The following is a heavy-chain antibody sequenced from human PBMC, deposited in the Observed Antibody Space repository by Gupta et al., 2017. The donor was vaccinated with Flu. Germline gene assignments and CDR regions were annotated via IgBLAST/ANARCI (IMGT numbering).Heavy chain of an antibody. D-gene: IGHD6-13*01. CDR3: ARDLFISAAAGGGGFDP. CDR2: IWYDGSNK. Sequence: QVQLLESGGGVVQPGRSLRLSCAASGFTFSSYGMHWVRQAPGKGLEWVAVIWYDGSNKYYADSVKGRFTISRDNSKNTLYRQMNSLRAEDTAVYYCARDLFISAAAGGGGFDPWGQGTLVTVSS. V-gene: IGHV3-33*01. J-gene: IGHJ5*02. CDR1: GFTFSSYG.